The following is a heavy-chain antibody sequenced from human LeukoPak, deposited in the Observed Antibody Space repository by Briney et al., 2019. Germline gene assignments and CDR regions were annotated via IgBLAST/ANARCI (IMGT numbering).Heavy chain of an antibody. Sequence: ASVKVSCKASGYTFTSYGISWVRQAPGQGLEWMGWISGYDGNRKYAEKFQGRVTMTRDTSTSTVYMELSSLRSEDTAVYYCARADNIILEWLGLWGQGTLVTVSS. D-gene: IGHD3-3*01. V-gene: IGHV1-18*01. CDR1: GYTFTSYG. CDR2: ISGYDGNR. CDR3: ARADNIILEWLGL. J-gene: IGHJ4*02.